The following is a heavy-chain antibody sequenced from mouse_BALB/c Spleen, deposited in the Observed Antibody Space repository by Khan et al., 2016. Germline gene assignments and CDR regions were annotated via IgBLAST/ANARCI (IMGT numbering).Heavy chain of an antibody. D-gene: IGHD1-2*01. J-gene: IGHJ3*01. CDR2: ISHSGDS. Sequence: EVKLLESGPSLAKPSQTLSITCSVTGDSITSGHWNWIRKFPGNKFDFMGYISHSGDSYYNPSLKSRISITRDTSKNQHYLQLNSVTTEDTATYYCATWDYYGSAFAYWGQGTLVTVSA. V-gene: IGHV3-8*02. CDR3: ATWDYYGSAFAY. CDR1: GDSITSGH.